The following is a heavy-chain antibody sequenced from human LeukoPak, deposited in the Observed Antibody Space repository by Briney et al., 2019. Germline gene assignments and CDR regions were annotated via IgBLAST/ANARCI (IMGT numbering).Heavy chain of an antibody. V-gene: IGHV3-30*02. CDR3: ARSSYYDFWSGLPPRGAFDI. J-gene: IGHJ3*02. Sequence: GGSLRLSCAASGFTFSSYGMHWVRQAPGKGLEWVAFIRYDGSNKYYADSVKGRFTISRDNSKNTLYLQMNSLRAEDTAVYYCARSSYYDFWSGLPPRGAFDIWGQGTMVTVSS. CDR2: IRYDGSNK. CDR1: GFTFSSYG. D-gene: IGHD3-3*01.